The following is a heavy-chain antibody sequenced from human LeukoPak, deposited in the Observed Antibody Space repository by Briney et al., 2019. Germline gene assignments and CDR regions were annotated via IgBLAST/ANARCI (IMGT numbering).Heavy chain of an antibody. CDR2: INPNDGDT. V-gene: IGHV1-2*02. Sequence: ASVKVSCKASGYTFTDYYMHWVRQAPGQGFEWMGWINPNDGDTNYAQKFQGRVTMTRDTSISTAHVEVSRLRSDDTAVYYCARANFLYCSSSTCLFDYWGQGTLVTVSS. CDR3: ARANFLYCSSSTCLFDY. CDR1: GYTFTDYY. J-gene: IGHJ4*02. D-gene: IGHD2-2*01.